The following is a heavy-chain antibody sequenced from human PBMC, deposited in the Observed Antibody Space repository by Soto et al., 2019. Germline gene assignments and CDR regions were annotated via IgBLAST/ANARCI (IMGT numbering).Heavy chain of an antibody. CDR2: IYYSGST. V-gene: IGHV4-31*03. Sequence: QVQLQESGPGLVKPSQTLSLTCTVSGGSISSGGYYWSWIRQHPGKGLEWIGYIYYSGSTYYNPSLKSRVTISVDTSKNQFSLQLSSETAADTAVYYCASIVSSAHGEFSDWGQGTLVTVSS. CDR1: GGSISSGGYY. D-gene: IGHD3-10*01. J-gene: IGHJ4*02. CDR3: ASIVSSAHGEFSD.